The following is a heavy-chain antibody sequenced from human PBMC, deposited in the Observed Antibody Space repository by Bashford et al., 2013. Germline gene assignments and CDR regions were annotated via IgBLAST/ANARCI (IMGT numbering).Heavy chain of an antibody. V-gene: IGHV2-70*01. CDR3: ARMRPSPQDSNLYWYFDL. CDR1: GFSLSTSGMC. D-gene: IGHD4-11*01. CDR2: IDWDDDK. Sequence: SGPTLVKPTQTLTLTCTFSGFSLSTSGMCVSWIRQPPGKALEWLALIDWDDDKYYSTSLKTRLTISKDTSKNQVVLTMTNMDPVDTATYYCARMRPSPQDSNLYWYFDLWGRGTLVTVSS. J-gene: IGHJ2*01.